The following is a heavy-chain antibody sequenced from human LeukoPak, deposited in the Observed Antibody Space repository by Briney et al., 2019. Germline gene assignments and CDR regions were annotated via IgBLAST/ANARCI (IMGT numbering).Heavy chain of an antibody. CDR3: ARVQSRQLLWFGESDY. D-gene: IGHD3-10*01. V-gene: IGHV1-18*01. CDR2: ISAYNGNT. J-gene: IGHJ4*02. Sequence: GASVKVSCKASGYTFTSYGISWVRQAPGQGLEWMGWISAYNGNTNYAQKLQGRVTMTTDTSTSTAYMELRSLRSDDTAVYYCARVQSRQLLWFGESDYWGQGTLVTVSS. CDR1: GYTFTSYG.